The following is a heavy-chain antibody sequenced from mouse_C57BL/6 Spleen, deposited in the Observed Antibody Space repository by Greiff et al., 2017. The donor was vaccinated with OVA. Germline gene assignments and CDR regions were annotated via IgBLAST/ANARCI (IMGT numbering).Heavy chain of an antibody. D-gene: IGHD1-1*01. CDR2: ISYDGSN. CDR1: GYSITSGYY. V-gene: IGHV3-6*01. Sequence: EVQLVESGPGLVKPSQSLSLTCSVTGYSITSGYYWNWIRQFPGNKLEWMGYISYDGSNNYNPSLKNRISITRDTSKNQFFLKLNSVTTEDTATYYCARGGPLVVVDYWGQGTTLTVSS. J-gene: IGHJ2*01. CDR3: ARGGPLVVVDY.